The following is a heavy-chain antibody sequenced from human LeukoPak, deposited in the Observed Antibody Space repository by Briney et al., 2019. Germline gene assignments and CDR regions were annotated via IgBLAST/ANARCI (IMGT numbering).Heavy chain of an antibody. V-gene: IGHV3-23*01. J-gene: IGHJ4*02. CDR3: AKDFGYCSSSTCYWDY. CDR1: GFTFSSYA. D-gene: IGHD2-2*03. CDR2: ISGSGGST. Sequence: GGSLRLSCAASGFTFSSYAMSWVRQAPGKGLEWVSGISGSGGSTYYADSVKGRFTISRDNSKNTLYLQMNSLRAEDTAVYYCAKDFGYCSSSTCYWDYWGQGTLVTVSS.